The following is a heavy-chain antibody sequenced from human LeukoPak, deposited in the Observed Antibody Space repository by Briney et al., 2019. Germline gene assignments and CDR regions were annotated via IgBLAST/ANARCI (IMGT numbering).Heavy chain of an antibody. D-gene: IGHD5-24*01. V-gene: IGHV1-8*01. Sequence: VASVKVSCKASGYTFTSYAINWVRQATGQGLEWMGWMNPSNGNTGFAQKFQGRLTMTRNTSISTAYMELSSLRFEDTAVYFCARGSSEEMATIAYWGQGTLVTVSS. CDR3: ARGSSEEMATIAY. CDR2: MNPSNGNT. J-gene: IGHJ4*02. CDR1: GYTFTSYA.